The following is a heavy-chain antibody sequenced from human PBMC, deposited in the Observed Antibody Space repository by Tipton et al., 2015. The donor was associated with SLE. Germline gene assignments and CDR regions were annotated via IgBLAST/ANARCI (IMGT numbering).Heavy chain of an antibody. J-gene: IGHJ6*03. CDR3: ARGAAYGDYYYYYYMDV. CDR1: GGSISSSSSY. V-gene: IGHV4-39*07. CDR2: IYYSGST. D-gene: IGHD4-17*01. Sequence: TLSLTCTVSGGSISSSSSYWGWLRPPPGKGLEWIGSIYYSGSTNDNPSLKSRVTISVDTSKNQFSLKLSSVTAADTAVYYCARGAAYGDYYYYYYMDVWGKGTTVTVSS.